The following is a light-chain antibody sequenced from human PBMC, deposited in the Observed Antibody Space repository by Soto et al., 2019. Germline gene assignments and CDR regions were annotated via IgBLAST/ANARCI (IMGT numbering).Light chain of an antibody. V-gene: IGKV3-20*01. CDR1: QSVSNNY. CDR2: GAS. CDR3: QQYGSSGT. J-gene: IGKJ1*01. Sequence: EIIWTQCPGTLSQSPGERATLSCRASQSVSNNYLAWYQQKPGQAPRLRIYGASNRATGIPDRFSGSGSGTDFTLTISILEPEDFAVYYCQQYGSSGTFGQGTKVDI.